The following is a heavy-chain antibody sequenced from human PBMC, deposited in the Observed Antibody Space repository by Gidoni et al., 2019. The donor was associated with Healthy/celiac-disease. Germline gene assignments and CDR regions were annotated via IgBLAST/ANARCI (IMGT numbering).Heavy chain of an antibody. J-gene: IGHJ5*02. V-gene: IGHV4-59*01. CDR3: AREVNGGWFDP. CDR2: FSYSRST. D-gene: IGHD1-1*01. CDR1: GGSLSSYY. Sequence: QVQLQESGPGLGKPSETLSLTCTASGGSLSSYYWSWIRQPPGKGLEWIGYFSYSRSTNYNPSLKSRVTISVDTSKNQFSLKLNSVTAADTAMYYCAREVNGGWFDPWGQGTLVTVSS.